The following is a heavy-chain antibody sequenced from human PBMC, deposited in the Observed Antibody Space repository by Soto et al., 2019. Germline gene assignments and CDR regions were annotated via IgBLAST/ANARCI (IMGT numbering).Heavy chain of an antibody. CDR2: IYYSGST. CDR1: GGSISSYY. V-gene: IGHV4-59*01. D-gene: IGHD3-10*01. J-gene: IGHJ6*02. CDR3: ARDLGFGELLPTPIGMDV. Sequence: QVQLQESGPGLVKPSETLSLTCTVSGGSISSYYWSWIRQPPGKGLEWIGYIYYSGSTNYNPSLKSRVTLSVDTSKNQFSLKLSSVTAADTAVYYCARDLGFGELLPTPIGMDVWGQGTTVTVSS.